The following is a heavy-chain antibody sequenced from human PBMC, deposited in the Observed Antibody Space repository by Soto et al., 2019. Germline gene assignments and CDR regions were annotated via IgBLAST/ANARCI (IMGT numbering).Heavy chain of an antibody. CDR3: ARERVTMVRGVIITQRTYYMDV. CDR2: IYYSGST. Sequence: PSETLSLTCTVSGGSIGSYYWSWIRQPPGKGLEWIGYIYYSGSTNYNPSLKSRVTISVDTSKNQFSLKLSSVTAADTAVYYCARERVTMVRGVIITQRTYYMDVWGKGTTVTVSS. J-gene: IGHJ6*03. V-gene: IGHV4-59*01. D-gene: IGHD3-10*01. CDR1: GGSIGSYY.